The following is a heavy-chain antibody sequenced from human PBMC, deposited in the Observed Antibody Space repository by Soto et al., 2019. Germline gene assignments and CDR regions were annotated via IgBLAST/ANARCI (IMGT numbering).Heavy chain of an antibody. CDR1: GDSITDGDYY. CDR3: ARGIQGGFDP. Sequence: TLYLTCTVSGDSITDGDYYWSWIRQPPGKDLEWIAYIYYNGIIHYNPSLKSRVTISLDPSKNQFSLTMTSVTDADTAVYSCARGIQGGFDPWGQGTLVTVSS. J-gene: IGHJ5*02. V-gene: IGHV4-30-4*01. D-gene: IGHD3-16*01. CDR2: IYYNGII.